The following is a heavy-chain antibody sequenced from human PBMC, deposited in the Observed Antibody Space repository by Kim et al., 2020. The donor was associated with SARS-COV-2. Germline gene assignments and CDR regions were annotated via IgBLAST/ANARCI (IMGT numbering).Heavy chain of an antibody. CDR2: IIPIFGTA. V-gene: IGHV1-69*13. CDR3: ARDSGGCVRPYSSALRGCWFDP. J-gene: IGHJ5*02. Sequence: SVKVSCKASGGTFSSYAISWVRQAPGQGLEWMGGIIPIFGTANYAQKFQGRVTITADESTSTAYMELSSLRSEDTAVYYCARDSGGCVRPYSSALRGCWFDPWGQGTLVTVSS. CDR1: GGTFSSYA. D-gene: IGHD3-22*01.